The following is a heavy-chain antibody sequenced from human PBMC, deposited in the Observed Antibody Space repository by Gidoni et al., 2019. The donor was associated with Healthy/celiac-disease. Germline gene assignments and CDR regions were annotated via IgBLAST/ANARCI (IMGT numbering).Heavy chain of an antibody. CDR1: GGSFSGYY. D-gene: IGHD5-18*01. V-gene: IGHV4-34*01. J-gene: IGHJ4*02. CDR2: INHSGST. CDR3: ARGSEVQLWSYFDY. Sequence: QVQLQQWGAGLLQPSATLSLPCAVYGGSFSGYYCRWIRQPPGKGLEWIGEINHSGSTNYNPSLKSRVTISVDTSKNQFALKLSSVTAADTAVYYCARGSEVQLWSYFDYWGQGTLVTVSS.